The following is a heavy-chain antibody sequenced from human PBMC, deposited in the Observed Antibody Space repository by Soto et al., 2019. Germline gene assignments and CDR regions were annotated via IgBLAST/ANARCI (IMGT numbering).Heavy chain of an antibody. CDR2: ITWNSGSV. D-gene: IGHD3-10*01. Sequence: EVQLVESGGGLVQPGRSLRLSCAASGFTFDSYAMHWVRQAPGKGLEWVSGITWNSGSVFYADSVKGRFTISRDSAKNSLYLSMNGLRAEYTALYYCTRAASPHYSGSGSFYHTQTSYFFEYWGQGALVTVSS. V-gene: IGHV3-9*01. CDR1: GFTFDSYA. J-gene: IGHJ4*02. CDR3: TRAASPHYSGSGSFYHTQTSYFFEY.